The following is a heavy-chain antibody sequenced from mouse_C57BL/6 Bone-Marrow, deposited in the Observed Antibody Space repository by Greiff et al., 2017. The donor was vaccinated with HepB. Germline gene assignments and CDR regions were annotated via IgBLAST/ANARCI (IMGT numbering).Heavy chain of an antibody. J-gene: IGHJ1*03. CDR1: EYEFPSHD. V-gene: IGHV5-2*01. D-gene: IGHD2-1*01. CDR3: ATPLYGNYDWYFDV. CDR2: INSDGGST. Sequence: VQLKESGGGLVQPGESLKLSCESNEYEFPSHDMSWVRKTPEKRLELVAAINSDGGSTYYPDTMERRFIISRDNTKKTLYLQMSSLRSEDTALYYCATPLYGNYDWYFDVWGTGTTVTVSS.